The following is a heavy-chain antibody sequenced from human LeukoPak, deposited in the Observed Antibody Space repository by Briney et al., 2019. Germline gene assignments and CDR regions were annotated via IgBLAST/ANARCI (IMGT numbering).Heavy chain of an antibody. Sequence: PGRSLRLSRAASGFAVSSNYMSGVPDAPGRGREWGSVNYSGGGTYYANSVKGRFTIYRDNSKNTLYLQMNTLRAEDTAEYYCARGGRYYDNSGYYHDAFHIGGQGTMLTVSS. CDR3: ARGGRYYDNSGYYHDAFHI. J-gene: IGHJ3*02. D-gene: IGHD3-22*01. CDR2: NYSGGGT. V-gene: IGHV3-53*01. CDR1: GFAVSSNY.